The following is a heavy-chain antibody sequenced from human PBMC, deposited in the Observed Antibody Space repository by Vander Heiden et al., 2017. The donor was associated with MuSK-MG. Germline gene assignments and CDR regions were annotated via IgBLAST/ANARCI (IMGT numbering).Heavy chain of an antibody. Sequence: QVQLQESGPGLVKPSQTLSLTCTVSGGSISSGGYDWSWIRQHPGKGLEWIGYIYYSGSTYYNPSLKSRVTISVDTSKNQFSLKLSSVTAADTAVYYCARDGGTLAGSGRSFDYWGQGTLVTVSS. V-gene: IGHV4-31*03. CDR1: GGSISSGGYD. CDR2: IYYSGST. CDR3: ARDGGTLAGSGRSFDY. J-gene: IGHJ4*02. D-gene: IGHD3-10*01.